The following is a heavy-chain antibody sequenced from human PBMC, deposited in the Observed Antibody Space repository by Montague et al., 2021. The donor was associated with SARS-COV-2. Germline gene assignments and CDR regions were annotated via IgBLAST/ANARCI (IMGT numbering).Heavy chain of an antibody. D-gene: IGHD2-21*01. Sequence: SETLSLTCTVSGGSISSYNCNWSRETPRKGLELLGYSNNSCTSXXXPSXXXRGTISLDTPKNQFSLNLNSVTAADTAIYYCAREQADKIAFKGAFDFWGQGRMVTVSS. V-gene: IGHV4-59*01. CDR1: GGSISSYN. CDR3: AREQADKIAFKGAFDF. CDR2: SNNSCTS. J-gene: IGHJ3*01.